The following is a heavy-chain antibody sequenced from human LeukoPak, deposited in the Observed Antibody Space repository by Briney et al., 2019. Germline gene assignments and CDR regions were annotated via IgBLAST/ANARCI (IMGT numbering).Heavy chain of an antibody. V-gene: IGHV3-74*01. Sequence: PGGSLRLSCAASGFTFSSYAMSWVRQAPGKGLVWVSRIKGDGSSTSYADSVKGRFSIPRDNAKNTLYLQMNSLRVEDTAVYYCARGRPHGNDYWGQGTLVTVSS. CDR2: IKGDGSST. CDR3: ARGRPHGNDY. CDR1: GFTFSSYA. J-gene: IGHJ4*02. D-gene: IGHD4-23*01.